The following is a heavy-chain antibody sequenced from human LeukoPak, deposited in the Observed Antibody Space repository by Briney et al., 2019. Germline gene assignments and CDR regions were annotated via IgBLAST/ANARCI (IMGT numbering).Heavy chain of an antibody. CDR2: ISYDGSNK. J-gene: IGHJ4*02. D-gene: IGHD4-23*01. V-gene: IGHV3-30-3*01. CDR3: ANADGNSGGYYFDY. Sequence: GGSLRLSCAASGFTFSSYAMHWVRQAPGKGLEWVAVISYDGSNKYYADPVKGRFTISRDNSKNTLYLQMNSLRAEDTAVYYCANADGNSGGYYFDYWGQGTLVTVSS. CDR1: GFTFSSYA.